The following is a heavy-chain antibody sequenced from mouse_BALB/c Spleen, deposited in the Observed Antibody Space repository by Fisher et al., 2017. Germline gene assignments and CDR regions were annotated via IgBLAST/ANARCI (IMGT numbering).Heavy chain of an antibody. CDR3: ARGGMITTYFDV. V-gene: IGHV14-1*02. D-gene: IGHD2-4*01. J-gene: IGHJ1*01. Sequence: KFKGKASITADTSSNTAYLQLSSLTSEDTAVYYCARGGMITTYFDVWGAGTTVTVSS.